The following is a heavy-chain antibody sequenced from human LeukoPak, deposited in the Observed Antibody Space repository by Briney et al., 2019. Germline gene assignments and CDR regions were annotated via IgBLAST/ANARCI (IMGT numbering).Heavy chain of an antibody. CDR3: ARGGGYSSSWYWFDP. V-gene: IGHV1-69*05. D-gene: IGHD6-13*01. Sequence: ASVNASWKPPGGPFSSYAFSWGRQAPGQRLEWRGGFIHIFGTANYAQKFQGRVTITTDESTSTAYMELSSLRSEDSAVYYCARGGGYSSSWYWFDPWGQGTLVTVSS. CDR1: GGPFSSYA. CDR2: FIHIFGTA. J-gene: IGHJ5*02.